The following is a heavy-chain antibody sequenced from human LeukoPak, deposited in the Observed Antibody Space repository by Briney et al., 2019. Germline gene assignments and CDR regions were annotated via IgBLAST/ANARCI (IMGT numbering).Heavy chain of an antibody. CDR2: IWSDGNNK. V-gene: IGHV3-33*01. J-gene: IGHJ6*02. D-gene: IGHD2-2*01. CDR1: GFTLSRYF. Sequence: PGTSLPLSCAPYGFTLSRYFLHWVRQAPGKGLEWVAVIWSDGNNKEHGDSVKGRFTISRDNSKNTLYLQMISLRAEDTAMYYCARDYCSSISCMDAWGQGTTVTVSS. CDR3: ARDYCSSISCMDA.